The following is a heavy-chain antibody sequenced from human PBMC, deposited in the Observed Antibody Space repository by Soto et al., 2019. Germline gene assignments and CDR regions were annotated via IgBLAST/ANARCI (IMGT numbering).Heavy chain of an antibody. CDR1: GFIFSXYA. J-gene: IGHJ4*02. Sequence: EVHLLESGGXXVQRGGSLRLSCAASGFIFSXYAMSWVRQAPGKGREWVSAISGSGATTYYPDSVKGRFTISRDNSKNTLYLQMNSLRAEDTAVYYCTKGGIPRRYNIPKVDFDYWGQGSLVTVSS. D-gene: IGHD1-1*01. V-gene: IGHV3-23*01. CDR2: ISGSGATT. CDR3: TKGGIPRRYNIPKVDFDY.